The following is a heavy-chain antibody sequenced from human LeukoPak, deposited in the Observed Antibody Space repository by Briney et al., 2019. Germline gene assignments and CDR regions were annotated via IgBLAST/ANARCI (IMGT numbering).Heavy chain of an antibody. CDR1: GGSISSGSYY. D-gene: IGHD3-22*01. CDR2: IYTSGST. J-gene: IGHJ4*02. Sequence: SQTLSLTCTVSGGSISSGSYYWSWIRQPAGKGLEWIGRIYTSGSTNYNPSLKSRVTISVDTSKNQFSLKLSSVTTADTAVYYCARARYYDSSAGFDYWGQGTLVTVSS. V-gene: IGHV4-61*02. CDR3: ARARYYDSSAGFDY.